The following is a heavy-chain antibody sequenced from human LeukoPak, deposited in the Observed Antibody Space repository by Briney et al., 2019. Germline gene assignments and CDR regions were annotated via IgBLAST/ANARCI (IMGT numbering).Heavy chain of an antibody. D-gene: IGHD4/OR15-4a*01. CDR3: AKCCPMDV. Sequence: GRSLRLSCAASGFTFSSYDIHWVRQAPGRGLEWVALISSDRGNTYFAHSVKGRFIISTDNSKNTLYLQMNSLRPEDTAVYYCAKCCPMDVWGQGTTVTVSS. CDR1: GFTFSSYD. V-gene: IGHV3-30*18. CDR2: ISSDRGNT. J-gene: IGHJ6*02.